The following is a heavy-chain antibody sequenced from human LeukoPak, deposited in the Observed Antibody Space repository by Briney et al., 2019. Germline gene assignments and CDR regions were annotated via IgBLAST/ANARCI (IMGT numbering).Heavy chain of an antibody. CDR2: ISYDGNNK. Sequence: GGSLRLSCAASGFTFSSYAMHWVRRAPGKGLEWVAVISYDGNNKYYADSVKGRFTISRDNSKNTLYLQMNSLRAEDTAVYYCARGYFDGMDVWGQGTTVTVSS. CDR1: GFTFSSYA. J-gene: IGHJ6*02. V-gene: IGHV3-30*04. CDR3: ARGYFDGMDV. D-gene: IGHD3-9*01.